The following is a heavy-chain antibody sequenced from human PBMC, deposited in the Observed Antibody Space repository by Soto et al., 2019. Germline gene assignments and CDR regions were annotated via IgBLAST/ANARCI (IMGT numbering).Heavy chain of an antibody. J-gene: IGHJ4*02. CDR3: AKDPECGNDYFDH. CDR1: GFTFSAYG. Sequence: QVQLVESGGGVVQPGRSLRLSCAASGFTFSAYGMHWVRQAPGRGLEWVAIISHDGSYKAYADSVKGRFTIARDNSKGALYLLLNSLRPDDSALYYCAKDPECGNDYFDHWGQGTQVTVSS. D-gene: IGHD2-15*01. CDR2: ISHDGSYK. V-gene: IGHV3-30*18.